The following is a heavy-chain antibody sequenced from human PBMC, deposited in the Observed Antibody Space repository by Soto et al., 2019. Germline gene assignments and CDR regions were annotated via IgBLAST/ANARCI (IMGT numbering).Heavy chain of an antibody. CDR3: ARDKITGHFDY. D-gene: IGHD2-8*02. CDR2: IYYSGST. J-gene: IGHJ4*02. CDR1: GGSISSYY. V-gene: IGHV4-59*01. Sequence: SETLSLTCTVSGGSISSYYWSWIRQPPGKGLEWIGYIYYSGSTNYNPSLKSRVTISVDTSKNQFSLKLSSVTAADTAVYYCARDKITGHFDYWGQGTLVTVSS.